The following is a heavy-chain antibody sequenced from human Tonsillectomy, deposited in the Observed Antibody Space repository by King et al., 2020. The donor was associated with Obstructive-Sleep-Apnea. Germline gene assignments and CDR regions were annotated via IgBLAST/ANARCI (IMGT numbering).Heavy chain of an antibody. Sequence: QLQESGPGLVKPSETLSLTCSVSGYSISSGYYWGWIRQPPGKGLEWIGSIYHSGSTYYNPSLKSRVTISVDTSKNQFSLKLSSVPAADTAVYYCARDNYGSGRTRYFDYWGQGTLVTVSS. CDR1: GYSISSGYY. CDR2: IYHSGST. D-gene: IGHD3-10*01. J-gene: IGHJ4*02. V-gene: IGHV4-38-2*02. CDR3: ARDNYGSGRTRYFDY.